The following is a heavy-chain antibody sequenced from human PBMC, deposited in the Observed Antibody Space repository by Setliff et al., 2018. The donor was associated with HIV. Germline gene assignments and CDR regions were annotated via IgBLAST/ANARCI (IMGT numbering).Heavy chain of an antibody. CDR1: GGSISSSSYY. V-gene: IGHV4-39*07. J-gene: IGHJ3*02. CDR3: ARGSNWQKNDAFDI. D-gene: IGHD7-27*01. Sequence: PSETLSLTCTVSGGSISSSSYYWGWIRQPPGKGLEWIGNIYYSGSTYYNPSLKSRVTISVDTSKNQFSLKLSSVTAADTAVYYCARGSNWQKNDAFDIWGQGTLVTVS. CDR2: IYYSGST.